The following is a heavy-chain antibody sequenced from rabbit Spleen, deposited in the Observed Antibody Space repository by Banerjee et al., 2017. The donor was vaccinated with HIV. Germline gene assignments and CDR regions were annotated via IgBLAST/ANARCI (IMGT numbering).Heavy chain of an antibody. CDR3: VREVAARFGL. CDR1: GFDFSHYG. J-gene: IGHJ4*01. CDR2: IDPIFHVT. D-gene: IGHD4-1*01. Sequence: QEQLVESGGGLVQPEGSLTLTCKASGFDFSHYGVSWVRQAPGKGLEWIGYIDPIFHVTTYANWVNGRFSISRENTQNTVYLQLNSLTAADTATYFCVREVAARFGLWGPGTLVTVS. V-gene: IGHV1S47*01.